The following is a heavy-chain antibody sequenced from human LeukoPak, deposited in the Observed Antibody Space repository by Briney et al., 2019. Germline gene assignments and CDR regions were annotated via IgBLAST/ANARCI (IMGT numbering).Heavy chain of an antibody. CDR2: IKQDGSEK. CDR1: GFTFSNSW. Sequence: PGGSLRLSCAASGFTFSNSWMSWIRQAPGQGLEWVANIKQDGSEKYYVDSVKGRFTISRDNARNSLYLQMNSLRAEDTAMYYCARSNGWLTDYWGQGTLVTVSS. V-gene: IGHV3-7*05. CDR3: ARSNGWLTDY. D-gene: IGHD6-19*01. J-gene: IGHJ4*02.